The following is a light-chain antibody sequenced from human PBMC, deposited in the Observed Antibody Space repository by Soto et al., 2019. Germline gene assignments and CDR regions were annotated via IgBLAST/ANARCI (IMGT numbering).Light chain of an antibody. Sequence: EIGLTQSPGTLSLSPGERATLSCRASQSVSSSYLAWYQQKPGQAPRLLIYGASSRATGIPDRFSGSGSGTDFTLTINRLEPEDFAVYYCQDYGTSWTFGQGTKVDIK. CDR1: QSVSSSY. CDR2: GAS. J-gene: IGKJ1*01. V-gene: IGKV3-20*01. CDR3: QDYGTSWT.